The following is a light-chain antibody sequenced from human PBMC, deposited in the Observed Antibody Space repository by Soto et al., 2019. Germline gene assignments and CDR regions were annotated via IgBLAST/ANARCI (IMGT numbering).Light chain of an antibody. CDR2: DVS. CDR3: SSYTSSSTLMV. CDR1: SSDVGGYNY. J-gene: IGLJ2*01. V-gene: IGLV2-14*01. Sequence: QSALTQPASVSGSPGQSITISCTGTSSDVGGYNYVSWYQQHPGKAPKLMIYDVSSRPSGVSTRFSGSKSGNTASLPISGLQAEYESDYYCSSYTSSSTLMVFGAGTKLTVL.